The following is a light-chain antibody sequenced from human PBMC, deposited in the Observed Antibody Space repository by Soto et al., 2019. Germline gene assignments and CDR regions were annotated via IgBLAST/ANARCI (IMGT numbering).Light chain of an antibody. CDR3: QQYNNWPPWT. CDR2: GAS. V-gene: IGKV3-15*01. CDR1: QSVSSN. J-gene: IGKJ1*01. Sequence: IVMTQSPATLYVSPGERATLSCRASQSVSSNLAWYQQKPGQAPRLLNYGASTRATGIPARFSGSGSGTEFTLTISSLQSEDFAVYYCQQYNNWPPWTFGQGTKVEIK.